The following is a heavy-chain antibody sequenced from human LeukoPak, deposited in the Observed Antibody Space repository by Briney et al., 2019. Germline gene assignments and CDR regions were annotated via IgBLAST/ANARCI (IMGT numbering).Heavy chain of an antibody. Sequence: ASVKVSCKASGGTFSSYAISWVRQAPGQGLEWMGRIIPIFGIANYAQKFQGRVTITADKSTSTAYMELSSLRSEDTAVYYCARAWVVRGVIISDYWGQGTLVTVSS. CDR3: ARAWVVRGVIISDY. CDR2: IIPIFGIA. V-gene: IGHV1-69*04. CDR1: GGTFSSYA. D-gene: IGHD3-10*01. J-gene: IGHJ4*02.